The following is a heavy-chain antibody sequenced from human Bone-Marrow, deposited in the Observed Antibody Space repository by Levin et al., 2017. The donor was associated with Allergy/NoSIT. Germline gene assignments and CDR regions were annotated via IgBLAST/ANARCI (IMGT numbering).Heavy chain of an antibody. J-gene: IGHJ4*02. Sequence: GGSLRLSFSSSFFPFLLSFLPFFLPSPLKGLVWVSRINSDGSSTSYADSVKGRFTISRDNAKNTLYLQMNSLRAEDTAVYYCARGRELVPFDYWGQGTLVTVSS. CDR3: ARGRELVPFDY. V-gene: IGHV3-74*01. CDR2: INSDGSST. CDR1: FFPFLLSF. D-gene: IGHD1-26*01.